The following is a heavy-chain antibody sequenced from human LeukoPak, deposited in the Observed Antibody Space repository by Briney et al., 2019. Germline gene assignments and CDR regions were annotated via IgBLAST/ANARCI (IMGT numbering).Heavy chain of an antibody. CDR3: ARAWLLYLAFDI. D-gene: IGHD3-3*01. J-gene: IGHJ3*02. Sequence: GGSLRLSCAASGFTVSSNYMSWVRQAPGKGLEWVSVIYSGGSTYYADSVKGRFTISRDNSKNTLYLQIKSLRRVYTAVYYCARAWLLYLAFDIWGQGTMVTVSS. CDR2: IYSGGST. V-gene: IGHV3-66*01. CDR1: GFTVSSNY.